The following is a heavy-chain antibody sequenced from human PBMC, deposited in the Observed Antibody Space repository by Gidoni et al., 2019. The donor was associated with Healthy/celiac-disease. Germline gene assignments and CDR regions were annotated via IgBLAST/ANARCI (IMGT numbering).Heavy chain of an antibody. CDR2: IYYMWST. CDR1: GGSISRSSYY. CDR3: ARADILVVVAAEQLQGGWFDP. Sequence: QLPLQESGPGLVKPSETLYLTCTVSGGSISRSSYYWGWIRPPPGKGLEWIGSIYYMWSTYYNPSLKSRVTISVDTSKNQFSLKRSSVTAADTAVYYCARADILVVVAAEQLQGGWFDPWGQGTLVTVSS. J-gene: IGHJ5*02. D-gene: IGHD2-15*01. V-gene: IGHV4-39*07.